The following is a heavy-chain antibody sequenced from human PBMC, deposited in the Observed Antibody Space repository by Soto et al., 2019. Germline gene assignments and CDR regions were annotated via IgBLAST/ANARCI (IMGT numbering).Heavy chain of an antibody. CDR1: GVSITSYF. Sequence: SSETLSLTCTVSGVSITSYFWSWIRQTPGKGLDWIGSISFSGATYSNPSLKGRAALSVDTSENHLSLTLNSVTSADTAVYFCARDRRDSYKRYCQFRGQGNPVTVS. D-gene: IGHD1-26*01. J-gene: IGHJ4*02. CDR2: ISFSGAT. CDR3: ARDRRDSYKRYCQF. V-gene: IGHV4-59*01.